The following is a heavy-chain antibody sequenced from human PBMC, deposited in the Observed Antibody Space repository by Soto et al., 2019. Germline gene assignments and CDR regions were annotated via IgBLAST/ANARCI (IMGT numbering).Heavy chain of an antibody. D-gene: IGHD3-10*01. J-gene: IGHJ5*02. CDR2: IYYIGST. CDR3: ARGNLWFGELYWFDP. V-gene: IGHV4-30-4*01. Sequence: QVQLQESGPGLVKPSQTLSLTCTVSGGSISSGDYYWSWIRQPPGKGLEWIGYIYYIGSTYYNPSLKSRVTISVDTSKNQFSLKLSSVTAADTAVYYCARGNLWFGELYWFDPWGQGTLVTVSS. CDR1: GGSISSGDYY.